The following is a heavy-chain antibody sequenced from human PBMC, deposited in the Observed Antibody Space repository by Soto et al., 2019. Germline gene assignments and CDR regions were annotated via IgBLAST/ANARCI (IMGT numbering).Heavy chain of an antibody. CDR1: GGSISSYY. CDR2: IYYSGST. J-gene: IGHJ6*02. CDR3: ARDPGYSSSWDYYYGMDV. D-gene: IGHD6-13*01. Sequence: SETLSLTCTVSGGSISSYYGSWIRQPPGKGLEWIGYIYYSGSTNYNPSLKSRVTISVDTSKNQFSLKLSSVTAADTAVYYCARDPGYSSSWDYYYGMDVWGQGTTVTVSS. V-gene: IGHV4-59*01.